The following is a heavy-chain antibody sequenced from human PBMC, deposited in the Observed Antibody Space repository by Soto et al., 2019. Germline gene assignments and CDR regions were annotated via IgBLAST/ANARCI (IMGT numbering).Heavy chain of an antibody. J-gene: IGHJ5*02. CDR1: GYSFTSYY. D-gene: IGHD2-2*02. CDR2: IHPSDGST. Sequence: QVRLVQSGAEVKKPGASMKVSCKASGYSFTSYYIHWVRQAPGQGLEWMGMIHPSDGSTSYAQKFQGRVSMTRDTSTSTVYMELSSLRSEDTAMYYCAREDGYCTTTSCYKEGWDPWGQGSLVTVSS. V-gene: IGHV1-46*01. CDR3: AREDGYCTTTSCYKEGWDP.